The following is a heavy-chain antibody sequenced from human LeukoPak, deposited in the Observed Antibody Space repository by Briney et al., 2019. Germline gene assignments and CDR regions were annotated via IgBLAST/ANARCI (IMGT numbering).Heavy chain of an antibody. J-gene: IGHJ4*02. D-gene: IGHD6-13*01. V-gene: IGHV3-9*01. Sequence: GRSLRLSCAASGFTFDNYAMHWVRQAPGKGLEWVSGISWNSGSIGYADSVKGRFTISRDNAKNSLYLQMNSLRAEDTALYYCAKALWSSSWLDYWGQGTLVTVSS. CDR1: GFTFDNYA. CDR3: AKALWSSSWLDY. CDR2: ISWNSGSI.